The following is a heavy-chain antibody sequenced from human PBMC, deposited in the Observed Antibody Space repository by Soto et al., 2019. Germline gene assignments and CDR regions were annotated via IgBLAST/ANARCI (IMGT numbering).Heavy chain of an antibody. CDR2: ISGSGGST. CDR1: GFIFSSYA. J-gene: IGHJ4*02. CDR3: AKLPTVAGTKGGFDY. Sequence: EVQLLESGGGLVQPGGSLRLSCAASGFIFSSYAMSWVRQAPGKGLEWVSAISGSGGSTYYADSVKGRFTISRDNSKNTLYLQMNSLRAEDTAVYYCAKLPTVAGTKGGFDYRGQGTLVTVSS. V-gene: IGHV3-23*01. D-gene: IGHD6-19*01.